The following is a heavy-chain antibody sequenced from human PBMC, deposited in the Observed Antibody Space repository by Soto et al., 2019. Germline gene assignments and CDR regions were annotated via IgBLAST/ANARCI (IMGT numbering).Heavy chain of an antibody. CDR2: INSDGSST. CDR1: GFTFSSYC. Sequence: EVQLVESGGGLVQPRGSLRLPCAASGFTFSSYCMHWVLQAPGKGLVWVSRINSDGSSTSYADSVKGRFTISRDNAKNTLYLQMNSLRAEDTAVYYCATAVPFDYWGQGTLVTVSS. CDR3: ATAVPFDY. V-gene: IGHV3-74*01. J-gene: IGHJ4*02. D-gene: IGHD2-2*01.